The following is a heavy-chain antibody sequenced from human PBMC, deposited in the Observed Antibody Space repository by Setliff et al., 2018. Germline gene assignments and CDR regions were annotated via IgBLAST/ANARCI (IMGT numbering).Heavy chain of an antibody. J-gene: IGHJ4*02. Sequence: PSETLSLTCTVYGGSFSDYYWGWIRQSPGKRPEWIAEINQSGNTNYNPSPNSRVSVSVDKPTNQFSLKVFSVTAADTAVYYCRVWVDMIEVDSWAQGTLVTVSS. V-gene: IGHV4-34*01. CDR1: GGSFSDYY. D-gene: IGHD3-22*01. CDR3: RVWVDMIEVDS. CDR2: INQSGNT.